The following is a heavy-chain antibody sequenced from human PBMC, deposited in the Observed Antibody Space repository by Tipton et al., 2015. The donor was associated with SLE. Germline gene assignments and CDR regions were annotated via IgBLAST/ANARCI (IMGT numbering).Heavy chain of an antibody. V-gene: IGHV4-30-4*01. CDR1: GGSISSGDYY. J-gene: IGHJ4*02. CDR3: ARDPRYCSGGSCDHFDY. D-gene: IGHD2-15*01. Sequence: TLSLTCSVSGGSISSGDYYWSWIRQPPGKGLEWIGYIYYSGSTYYNPSLKSRVTISVDTSKNQFSLKLSSVTAADTAVYYCARDPRYCSGGSCDHFDYWGQGTLVTVSS. CDR2: IYYSGST.